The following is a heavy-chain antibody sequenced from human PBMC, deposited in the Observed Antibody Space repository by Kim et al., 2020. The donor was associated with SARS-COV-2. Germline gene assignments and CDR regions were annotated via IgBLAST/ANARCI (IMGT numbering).Heavy chain of an antibody. V-gene: IGHV4-39*01. Sequence: SETLSLTCTFSGGSISSYSWGWIRQPPGKGLEWIGSINYSGYSLYNPSFKSRVTMTIDTSREQSLQKLRSVIAADTAAFYCARNRGGDAYYSSDYWGWGT. CDR1: GGSISSYS. D-gene: IGHD2-21*01. CDR3: ARNRGGDAYYSSDY. CDR2: INYSGYS. J-gene: IGHJ4*02.